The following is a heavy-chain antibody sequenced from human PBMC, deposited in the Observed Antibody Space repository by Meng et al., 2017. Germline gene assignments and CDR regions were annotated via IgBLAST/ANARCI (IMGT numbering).Heavy chain of an antibody. CDR3: AHRRGDSREGWFDP. J-gene: IGHJ5*02. CDR2: IYWDDDK. CDR1: VFALSTSGGG. Sequence: QFTLKEPGSTLVHPPQSLTLSCTFSVFALSTSGGGVGWIRQPPGKALEWLALIYWDDDKRYSPSLKSRLTITKDTSKNQVVLTMTNMDPVDTATYYCAHRRGDSREGWFDPWGQGTLVTVSS. V-gene: IGHV2-5*02. D-gene: IGHD2-21*02.